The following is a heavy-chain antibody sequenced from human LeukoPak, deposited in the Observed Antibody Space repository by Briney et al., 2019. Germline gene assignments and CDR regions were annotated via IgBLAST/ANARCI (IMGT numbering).Heavy chain of an antibody. CDR3: ARGSNWLDP. J-gene: IGHJ5*02. V-gene: IGHV4-59*01. D-gene: IGHD6-6*01. CDR1: GDSINNYY. CDR2: IYYSGST. Sequence: SETLSLICNVPGDSINNYYWSWVRQPPGKGLEWIGYIYYSGSTNYNPTLRSRVTISKDPSKKQVALKLTSVTAADTTVYYCARGSNWLDPWGQGTLVTVSS.